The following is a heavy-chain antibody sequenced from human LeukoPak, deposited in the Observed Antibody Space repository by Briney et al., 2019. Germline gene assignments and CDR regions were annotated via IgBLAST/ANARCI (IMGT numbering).Heavy chain of an antibody. V-gene: IGHV4-59*01. CDR3: ARDSSPGPLYL. CDR2: AYYSGVT. CDR1: GGSISGYY. J-gene: IGHJ4*02. Sequence: SETLSLTCTVSGGSISGYYWSWIRQPPGKGLEWIGYAYYSGVTNYNPSLKSRVTISVDTSKNQFSLRLSSVTAADAAVYYCARDSSPGPLYLWGQGTLVTVSS. D-gene: IGHD2-8*01.